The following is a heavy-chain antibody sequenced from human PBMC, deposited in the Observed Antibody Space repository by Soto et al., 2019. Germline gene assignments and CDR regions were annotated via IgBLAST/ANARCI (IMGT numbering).Heavy chain of an antibody. V-gene: IGHV3-15*07. CDR3: TADQVLTSDYAMDV. CDR2: IKTKTEGGTT. CDR1: GLTLSNAW. J-gene: IGHJ6*02. Sequence: GGSLRLSCAASGLTLSNAWMNWVREAPGKGLEWVGRIKTKTEGGTTDYAAPVKGRFTISRDDSKNTLYLQMNSLKTEDTAVYYCTADQVLTSDYAMDVWGQGTTVTVSS. D-gene: IGHD2-21*02.